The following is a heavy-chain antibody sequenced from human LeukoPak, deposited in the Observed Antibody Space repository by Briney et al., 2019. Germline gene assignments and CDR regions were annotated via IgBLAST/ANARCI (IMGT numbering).Heavy chain of an antibody. CDR1: GFTFSTYG. Sequence: PGGSLRLSCAASGFTFSTYGMHWVRQAPGKGLEWVAFIRSDGSNKYYADSVKGRFTISRDNSKSTLYLQMNSLRAEDTAVYYCAKDSSVLRYFDWLLYWGQGTLATVSS. J-gene: IGHJ4*02. CDR2: IRSDGSNK. CDR3: AKDSSVLRYFDWLLY. V-gene: IGHV3-30*02. D-gene: IGHD3-9*01.